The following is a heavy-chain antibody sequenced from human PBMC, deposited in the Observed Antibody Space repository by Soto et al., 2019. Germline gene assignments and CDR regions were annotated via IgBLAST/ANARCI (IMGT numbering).Heavy chain of an antibody. V-gene: IGHV3-9*01. J-gene: IGHJ4*02. Sequence: DVQLVESGGGLVQPGRSLRLSCAASGFTFDDYAMHWVRQAPGKGLEWVSGISWNSGSIGYADSVKGRFTISRDNAKNSLYLQMNSLRAEDTALYYCAKDANYYDYIWGSSFDYWGQGTLVTVSS. CDR1: GFTFDDYA. CDR2: ISWNSGSI. CDR3: AKDANYYDYIWGSSFDY. D-gene: IGHD3-16*01.